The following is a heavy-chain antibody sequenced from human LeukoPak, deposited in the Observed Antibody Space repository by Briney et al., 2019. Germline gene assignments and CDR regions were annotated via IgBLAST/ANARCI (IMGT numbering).Heavy chain of an antibody. CDR1: GDSISSGSFY. V-gene: IGHV4-61*02. CDR2: IYPSGST. Sequence: PSQTLSLTCSVSGDSISSGSFYWSWIRQPAGRGLEWIGRIYPSGSTNYNPSLKSRVTISLDTSKNQFSLKLSSVTAADTAVYYCARSSVGGDGGYYYYMDVWGKGTTVTISS. J-gene: IGHJ6*03. D-gene: IGHD2-21*02. CDR3: ARSSVGGDGGYYYYMDV.